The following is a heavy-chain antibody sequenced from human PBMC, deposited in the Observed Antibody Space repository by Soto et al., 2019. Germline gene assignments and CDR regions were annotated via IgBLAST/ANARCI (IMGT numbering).Heavy chain of an antibody. Sequence: GALRLSCAASGFTFSSYWMSWVRQAPGKGLEWVANIKQDGSEKYYVDSVKGRFTISRDNAKNSLYLQMNSLRAEDTAVYYCARDRYFDWLFKHELFDYWGQGTLVTVSS. CDR1: GFTFSSYW. CDR2: IKQDGSEK. J-gene: IGHJ4*02. D-gene: IGHD3-9*01. V-gene: IGHV3-7*01. CDR3: ARDRYFDWLFKHELFDY.